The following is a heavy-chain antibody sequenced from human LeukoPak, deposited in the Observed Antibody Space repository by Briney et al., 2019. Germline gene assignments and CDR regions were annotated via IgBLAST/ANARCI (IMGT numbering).Heavy chain of an antibody. Sequence: SETLSLTCTVSGDSISNGGSISNGGHYWSWIRQFPGKGLEWIGYIFHSGNTYYNLSLESRVTISVDTSENRFSLKLNSVTAADTAIYYCARDTRIEWLRFLDYWGQGILVTVSS. V-gene: IGHV4-31*03. CDR3: ARDTRIEWLRFLDY. D-gene: IGHD5-12*01. J-gene: IGHJ4*02. CDR1: GDSISNGGSISNGGHY. CDR2: IFHSGNT.